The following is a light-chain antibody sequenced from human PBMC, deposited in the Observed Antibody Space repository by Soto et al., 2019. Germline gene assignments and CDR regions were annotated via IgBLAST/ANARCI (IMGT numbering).Light chain of an antibody. CDR1: RGISSY. V-gene: IGKV1-9*01. CDR3: QYLISYLIT. J-gene: IGKJ5*01. CDR2: AAS. Sequence: IGWTPCRAILSASVGAGATKTCRASRGISSYLAWYQQKPGKAPKLLIYAASTLHTGVPSRFSGRGSGSELAITVISPFLLNLSTDSCQYLISYLITFARGTRLAI.